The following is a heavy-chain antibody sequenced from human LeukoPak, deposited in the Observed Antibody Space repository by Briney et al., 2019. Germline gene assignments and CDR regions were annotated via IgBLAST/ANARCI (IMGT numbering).Heavy chain of an antibody. CDR3: ARSPRYCSGGSCYFLHY. Sequence: SETLSLTCAVYGGSLSAYYWSWIRQPPGKGLEWIGEVNHSGSANYNTSLKSRVTMSVDTSKNQFSLKLSSVTAADTAVYYCARSPRYCSGGSCYFLHYWGQGTLVTVSS. J-gene: IGHJ4*02. CDR1: GGSLSAYY. D-gene: IGHD2-15*01. CDR2: VNHSGSA. V-gene: IGHV4-34*01.